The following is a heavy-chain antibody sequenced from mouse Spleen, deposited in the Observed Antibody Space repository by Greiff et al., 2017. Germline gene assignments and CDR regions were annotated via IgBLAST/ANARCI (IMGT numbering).Heavy chain of an antibody. J-gene: IGHJ1*01. V-gene: IGHV1-47*01. CDR2: FHPYNDDT. Sequence: QVQLKQSGAELVKPGASVKMSCKASGYTFTTYPIEWMKRNHGKSLEWIGNFHPYNDDTKYNEKFKGKATLTVEKSSSTVYLELSRLTSDDSAVYYCARGGYGYLGYFDVWGAGTTVTVSS. CDR1: GYTFTTYP. D-gene: IGHD1-2*01. CDR3: ARGGYGYLGYFDV.